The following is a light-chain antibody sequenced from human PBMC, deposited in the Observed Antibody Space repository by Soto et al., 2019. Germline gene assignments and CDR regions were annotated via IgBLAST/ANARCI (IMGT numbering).Light chain of an antibody. CDR2: GNS. CDR1: SSNIGAGYD. J-gene: IGLJ2*01. CDR3: QSYDSSLSVV. Sequence: QSVLTQPPSVSGAPGQRVTISCTGCSSNIGAGYDVHWYRQLPGTAPKLLIYGNSNRPSGVPDRFSGSKSGTSASLAITGLKAEDEADYYCQSYDSSLSVVFGGGTKLTVL. V-gene: IGLV1-40*01.